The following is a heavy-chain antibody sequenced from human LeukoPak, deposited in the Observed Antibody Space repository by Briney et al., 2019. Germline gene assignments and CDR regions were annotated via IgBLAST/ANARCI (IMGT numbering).Heavy chain of an antibody. CDR2: ITGSGGNT. J-gene: IGHJ4*02. D-gene: IGHD3-9*01. CDR1: GFTLSNYA. CDR3: AKWGDYDVLTGYYVSDY. V-gene: IGHV3-23*01. Sequence: GASLRLSCAASGFTLSNYAMSWVRQAPGKGLEWVSAITGSGGNTYYADSVKGRFTISRDNSKNTVFLQMNSLRAEDTAVYYCAKWGDYDVLTGYYVSDYWGQRTLVTVSS.